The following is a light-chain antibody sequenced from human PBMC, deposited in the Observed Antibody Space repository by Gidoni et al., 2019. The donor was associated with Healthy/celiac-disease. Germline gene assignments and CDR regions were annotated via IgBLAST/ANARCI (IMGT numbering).Light chain of an antibody. J-gene: IGKJ1*01. CDR3: QQTYSTPRT. CDR1: QSIIRY. CDR2: AAS. Sequence: IQRTQSPSSLSASVGDRVTITCRASQSIIRYLNWYQQKPGKAPKLLIYAASSLQSGVPSRCSGSGSGTDFTLTISSLQPEDFATYYCQQTYSTPRTFGQXTEVEIK. V-gene: IGKV1-39*01.